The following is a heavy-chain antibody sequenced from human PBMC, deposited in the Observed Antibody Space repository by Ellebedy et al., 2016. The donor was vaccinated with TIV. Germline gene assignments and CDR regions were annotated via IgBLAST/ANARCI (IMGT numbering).Heavy chain of an antibody. CDR3: ARAIYAASYL. V-gene: IGHV3-7*01. CDR2: INQGGSEK. Sequence: GESLKISCAVSGFRFSSYWMSWVRQAPGKGLEWVANINQGGSEKYYVDSVKGRFPISRDIAGNSLYLQMSSLGAEDTAVYYCARAIYAASYLWGRGTLVTVSS. CDR1: GFRFSSYW. J-gene: IGHJ2*01. D-gene: IGHD5/OR15-5a*01.